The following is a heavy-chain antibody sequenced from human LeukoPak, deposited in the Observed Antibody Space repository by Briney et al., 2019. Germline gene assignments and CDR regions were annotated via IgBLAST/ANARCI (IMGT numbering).Heavy chain of an antibody. CDR1: GYTFTIYY. V-gene: IGHV1-46*01. J-gene: IGHJ4*02. CDR2: INPSGGST. CDR3: ARAGSGYSVDY. Sequence: GASVTVPCKASGYTFTIYYMHWVRQAPGQGLEWMGIINPSGGSTSYAQKFQGRVTMTRDTSTSTVYMELSSLRSEDTAVYYCARAGSGYSVDYWGQGTLVTVSS. D-gene: IGHD3-3*01.